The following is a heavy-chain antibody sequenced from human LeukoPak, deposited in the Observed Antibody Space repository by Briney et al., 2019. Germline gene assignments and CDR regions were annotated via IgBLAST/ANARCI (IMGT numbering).Heavy chain of an antibody. CDR1: GGSISSHY. V-gene: IGHV4-59*11. J-gene: IGHJ3*02. CDR2: IYYSGST. CDR3: ARDLVTVTKGFDI. D-gene: IGHD4-17*01. Sequence: SETLSLTCTVSGGSISSHYWSWIRQPPGKGLEWIGYIYYSGSTNYNPSLKSRVTISIDTSRNQFSLRLSSVTAADTAVYYCARDLVTVTKGFDIWGQGTMVSVSS.